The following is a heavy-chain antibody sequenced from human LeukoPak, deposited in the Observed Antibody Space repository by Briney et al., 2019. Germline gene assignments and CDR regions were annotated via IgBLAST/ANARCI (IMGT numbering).Heavy chain of an antibody. D-gene: IGHD5-18*01. V-gene: IGHV4-59*01. Sequence: SETLSLTCAVYGGSFSGYYWSWIRQPPGKGLEWIGYIYYSGSTNYNPSLKSRVTISVDTSKNQFSLKLSSVTAADTAVYYCARGEKRGYNQYYFDYWGQGTLVTVSS. CDR1: GGSFSGYY. CDR2: IYYSGST. J-gene: IGHJ4*02. CDR3: ARGEKRGYNQYYFDY.